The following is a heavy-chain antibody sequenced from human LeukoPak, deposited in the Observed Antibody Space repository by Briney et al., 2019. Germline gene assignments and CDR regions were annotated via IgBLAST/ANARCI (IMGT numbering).Heavy chain of an antibody. D-gene: IGHD3-10*01. CDR3: TRSGGQLLWFGELLTFDY. J-gene: IGHJ4*02. Sequence: GGSLRLSCTASGFTFGDYAMSWVRQAPGKGLEWVGFIRSKAYGGTTEYAASVKGRFTISRDDSKSIAYLQMNSLKTEDTAVYYCTRSGGQLLWFGELLTFDYWGQGTLVTVSS. CDR1: GFTFGDYA. V-gene: IGHV3-49*04. CDR2: IRSKAYGGTT.